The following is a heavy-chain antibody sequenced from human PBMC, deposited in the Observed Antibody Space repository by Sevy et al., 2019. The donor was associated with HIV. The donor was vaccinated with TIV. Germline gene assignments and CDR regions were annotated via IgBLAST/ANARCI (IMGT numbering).Heavy chain of an antibody. V-gene: IGHV3-7*03. D-gene: IGHD6-6*01. CDR2: IKQDGSEK. CDR1: AFTFSSYW. J-gene: IGHJ4*02. CDR3: ARDQGSSSPDFDY. Sequence: GSLRLSCAASAFTFSSYWMSWVRQAPGKGLEWVANIKQDGSEKYYVDSVKGRFTISRDNAKNSLYLQMNSLRAEDTAVYYCARDQGSSSPDFDYWGQGTLVTVSS.